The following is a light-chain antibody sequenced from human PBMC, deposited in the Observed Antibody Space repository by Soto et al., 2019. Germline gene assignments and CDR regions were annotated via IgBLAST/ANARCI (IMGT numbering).Light chain of an antibody. CDR2: YVT. V-gene: IGLV2-8*01. CDR1: SSDVGGYNY. J-gene: IGLJ3*02. Sequence: QSALTQPPSSSGSPGQSVTISCTGTSSDVGGYNYVSWYQQYPGRAPKLMIYYVTKRPSGVPDRFSGSKSGNTASLTVSGLQAEDESESYCSSYAARNNLYFVFGGETKLTVL. CDR3: SSYAARNNLYFV.